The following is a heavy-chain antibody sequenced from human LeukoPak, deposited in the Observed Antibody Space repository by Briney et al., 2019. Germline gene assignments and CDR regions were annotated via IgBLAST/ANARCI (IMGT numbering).Heavy chain of an antibody. V-gene: IGHV4-38-2*02. CDR3: ARHLHTWNGAYYYVDV. D-gene: IGHD1-20*01. Sequence: SETLSLTCTVSGYSISSGYYWGWIRQPPGRGLEWIGSIYYSGSTYYNPSLKSRVTISVDTSKNQFSLKLISVSAADTAIYYCARHLHTWNGAYYYVDVWGKGTTVTISS. CDR2: IYYSGST. CDR1: GYSISSGYY. J-gene: IGHJ6*03.